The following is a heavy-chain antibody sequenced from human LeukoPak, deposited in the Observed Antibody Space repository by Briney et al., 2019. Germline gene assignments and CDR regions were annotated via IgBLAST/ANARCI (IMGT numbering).Heavy chain of an antibody. V-gene: IGHV3-23*01. CDR1: GFTFSSYA. D-gene: IGHD5-18*01. CDR2: ISGSGGST. Sequence: GGSLRLSCAASGFTFSSYAMSRVRQAPGKGLEWVSAISGSGGSTYYADSVKGRFTISRDNSKNTLYLQMNSLRAEDTAVYYCAKDSAARGYSYGRDAFDIWGQGTMVTVSS. CDR3: AKDSAARGYSYGRDAFDI. J-gene: IGHJ3*02.